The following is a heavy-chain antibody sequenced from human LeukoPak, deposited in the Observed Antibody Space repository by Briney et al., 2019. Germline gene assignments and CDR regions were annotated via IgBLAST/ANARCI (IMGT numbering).Heavy chain of an antibody. CDR2: INHSGST. V-gene: IGHV4-34*01. D-gene: IGHD2-8*01. Sequence: PSETLSLTCSVYGGSFSGFYWNWIRQPPGKGLEWIGEINHSGSTHYSPSLKSRLSISVDPSKNQFSLKLSSVTAADTAVYYCARGGGYRTNNVCPPWFDPWGQGALVTVSS. J-gene: IGHJ5*02. CDR3: ARGGGYRTNNVCPPWFDP. CDR1: GGSFSGFY.